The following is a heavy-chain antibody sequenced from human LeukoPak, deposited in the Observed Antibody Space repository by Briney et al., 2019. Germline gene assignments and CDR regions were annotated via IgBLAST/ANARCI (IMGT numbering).Heavy chain of an antibody. J-gene: IGHJ4*02. Sequence: SETLSLTCAVYGGSFSGYYWSWIRQPPGKGLEWIGEINHSGSTNYNPSLKSRVTISVDTSKNQFSLKLSSVTAADTAVYYCAMYYYESIGFDYWGQGTLVTVSS. CDR1: GGSFSGYY. D-gene: IGHD3-22*01. V-gene: IGHV4-34*01. CDR2: INHSGST. CDR3: AMYYYESIGFDY.